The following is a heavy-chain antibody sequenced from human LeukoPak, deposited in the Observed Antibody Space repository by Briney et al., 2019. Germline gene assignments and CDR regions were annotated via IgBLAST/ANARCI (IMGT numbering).Heavy chain of an antibody. D-gene: IGHD6-13*01. CDR3: AKDPGSQQLVPFDY. Sequence: QPGGSLRLSCAASGFTFSSYAMSWVRQAPGKGLEWVSAISGSGGSTYYADSVKGRFTISGDNSKNTLYLQMNSLRAEDTAVYYCAKDPGSQQLVPFDYWGQGTLVTVSS. CDR1: GFTFSSYA. CDR2: ISGSGGST. V-gene: IGHV3-23*01. J-gene: IGHJ4*02.